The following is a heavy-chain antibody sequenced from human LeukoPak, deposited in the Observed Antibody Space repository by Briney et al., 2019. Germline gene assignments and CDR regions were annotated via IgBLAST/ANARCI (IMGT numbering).Heavy chain of an antibody. D-gene: IGHD3-16*02. CDR2: ISGSGGNT. CDR1: GFTFSSYS. CDR3: AKDLTFGGVVVMSFDC. J-gene: IGHJ4*02. Sequence: PGGSLRLSCAASGFTFSSYSMNWVRQAPGKGLEWVSAISGSGGNTFYADSVKGRFTISRDNSKNTLFLQMNSLRAEDTAVYYCAKDLTFGGVVVMSFDCWGQGTLVTVSS. V-gene: IGHV3-23*01.